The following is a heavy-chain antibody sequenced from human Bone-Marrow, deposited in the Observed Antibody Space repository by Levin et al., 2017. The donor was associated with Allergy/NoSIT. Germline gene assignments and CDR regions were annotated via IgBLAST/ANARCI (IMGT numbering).Heavy chain of an antibody. CDR2: IYYTGST. CDR1: GGSISSYH. J-gene: IGHJ6*02. Sequence: SQTLSLTCIVSGGSISSYHWSWIRQPPGKGLEWIGYIYYTGSTDYNPSLRSRVTISIDTSKSQFSLTLNSVTAADTAVYYCARDGVVASSGTYYYYGMAVWGRGTTVTVSS. D-gene: IGHD3-3*01. CDR3: ARDGVVASSGTYYYYGMAV. V-gene: IGHV4-59*01.